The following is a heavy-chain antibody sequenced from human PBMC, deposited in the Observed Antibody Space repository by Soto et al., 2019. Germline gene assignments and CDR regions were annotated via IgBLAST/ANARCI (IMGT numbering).Heavy chain of an antibody. Sequence: GESLKISCKGSGYSFTSYWISWVRQMPGKGLEWMGRIDPSDSYTNYSPSFQGHITISADKSISTAYLQWSSLKASDTAMYYCAARLGDSSGSTDYWGQGTLATVSS. V-gene: IGHV5-10-1*01. CDR2: IDPSDSYT. J-gene: IGHJ4*02. D-gene: IGHD3-22*01. CDR1: GYSFTSYW. CDR3: AARLGDSSGSTDY.